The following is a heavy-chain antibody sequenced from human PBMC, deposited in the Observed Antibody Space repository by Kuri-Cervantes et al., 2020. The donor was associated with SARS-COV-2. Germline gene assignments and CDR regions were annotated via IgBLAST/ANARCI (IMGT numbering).Heavy chain of an antibody. J-gene: IGHJ4*02. V-gene: IGHV3-21*01. Sequence: GGSLRLSCAASGFTFSSYSMNWVRQAPGKGLEWVSSISSSSGSIHYADSVRGRFTISRDNAKNSLYLQMNSLRAEDTAVYYCARQGEADIAAPLRWFDYWGQGTLVTVSS. CDR3: ARQGEADIAAPLRWFDY. CDR1: GFTFSSYS. CDR2: ISSSSGSI. D-gene: IGHD6-6*01.